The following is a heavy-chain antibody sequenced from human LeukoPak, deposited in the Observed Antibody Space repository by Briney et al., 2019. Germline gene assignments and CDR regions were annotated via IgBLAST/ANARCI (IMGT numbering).Heavy chain of an antibody. V-gene: IGHV3-15*01. J-gene: IGHJ4*02. CDR3: TTVTDGGSDF. CDR2: IKSKINDGTA. D-gene: IGHD2-8*01. CDR1: GFAFSNAW. Sequence: GGSLRLSCAASGFAFSNAWMSWVRQAPGKGLEWVGRIKSKINDGTADYAAPVKGRFTISRDDLKNTLYLQMNSLKTEDTAVYYCTTVTDGGSDFWGQGTLVTVSS.